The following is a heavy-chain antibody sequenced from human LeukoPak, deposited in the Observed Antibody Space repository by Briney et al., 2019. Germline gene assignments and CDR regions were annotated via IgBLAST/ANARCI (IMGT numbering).Heavy chain of an antibody. CDR1: GGSISNSNW. D-gene: IGHD6-6*01. J-gene: IGHJ4*02. Sequence: ETLSLTCTVSGGSISNSNWLSWVRPVPVKGLEWVSVISGSGDNTYYADSVKGRFTISRDNSKNMLYLQMNSLRAEDTAVYYCAKWKYSNSGIDDYWGQGTLVTVSS. V-gene: IGHV3-23*01. CDR3: AKWKYSNSGIDDY. CDR2: ISGSGDNT.